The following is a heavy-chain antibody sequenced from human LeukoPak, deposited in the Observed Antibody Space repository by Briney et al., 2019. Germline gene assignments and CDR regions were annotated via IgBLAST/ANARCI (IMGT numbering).Heavy chain of an antibody. CDR3: AKDRATVTAWYFDY. Sequence: GGSLRLSCAASGFTFSSYAMSWVRQAPGKGLEWVSAISGSGGSTYYADSVKGRFTISRDNSKNTLYLQMNSLRAEDTAIYYCAKDRATVTAWYFDYWGQGILVTVSA. D-gene: IGHD2-21*02. J-gene: IGHJ4*02. V-gene: IGHV3-23*01. CDR1: GFTFSSYA. CDR2: ISGSGGST.